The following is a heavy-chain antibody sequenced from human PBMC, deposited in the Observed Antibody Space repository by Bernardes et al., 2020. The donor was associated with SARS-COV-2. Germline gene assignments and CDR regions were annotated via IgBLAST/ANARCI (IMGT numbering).Heavy chain of an antibody. D-gene: IGHD3-10*01. Sequence: SETLSLTCTVSGGSITSHSYYWGWIRQPPGKGLEWIGSIYYSGSTYRNPSLKSRVTMSIDTSRNQFSLKLTSVTAADTAVYYCARRGVWVQGVYNYYAMDGWGQGTTVTVSS. CDR3: ARRGVWVQGVYNYYAMDG. CDR1: GGSITSHSYY. V-gene: IGHV4-39*01. J-gene: IGHJ6*02. CDR2: IYYSGST.